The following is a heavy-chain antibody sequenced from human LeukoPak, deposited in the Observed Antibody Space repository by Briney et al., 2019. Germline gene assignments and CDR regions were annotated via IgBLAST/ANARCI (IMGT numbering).Heavy chain of an antibody. Sequence: GGSLRLSCAASGFTFSSYSMNWVRQAPGKGLEWVSSISSSSSYIYYADSVKGRFTISRDNAKNSLYLQMNSLRAEDTAVYYCARSLSDYYGSGSYSDYWGQGTLVTVSS. D-gene: IGHD3-10*01. CDR2: ISSSSSYI. CDR1: GFTFSSYS. V-gene: IGHV3-21*01. CDR3: ARSLSDYYGSGSYSDY. J-gene: IGHJ4*02.